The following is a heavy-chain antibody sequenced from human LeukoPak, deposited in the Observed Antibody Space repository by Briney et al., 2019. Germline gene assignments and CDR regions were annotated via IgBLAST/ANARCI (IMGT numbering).Heavy chain of an antibody. V-gene: IGHV3-30*18. Sequence: GSLRLSCTASKFNFSKYGMQWVRQASGKGLEWVAVLSSDGGTKYYADSVKGRFTLSRDNSRNTLDLQMNSLGPEDTAVYYCAKEYDSGGYGAYFDYWGQGTLVTVSS. CDR2: LSSDGGTK. CDR1: KFNFSKYG. J-gene: IGHJ4*02. CDR3: AKEYDSGGYGAYFDY. D-gene: IGHD3-10*01.